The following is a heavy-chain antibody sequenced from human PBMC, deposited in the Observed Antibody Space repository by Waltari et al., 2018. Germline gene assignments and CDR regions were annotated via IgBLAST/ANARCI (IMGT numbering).Heavy chain of an antibody. CDR2: IYYSGST. D-gene: IGHD6-19*01. CDR1: GGSIRSRSYY. J-gene: IGHJ4*02. CDR3: ARTQYSSGWYFDY. Sequence: QLQLQESGPGLVKPSEPLSLPCTVSGGSIRSRSYYWGWIRQPPGKGLEWIGSIYYSGSTYYNPSLKSRVTISVDTSKNQFSLKLSSVTAADTAVYYCARTQYSSGWYFDYWGQGTLVTVSS. V-gene: IGHV4-39*01.